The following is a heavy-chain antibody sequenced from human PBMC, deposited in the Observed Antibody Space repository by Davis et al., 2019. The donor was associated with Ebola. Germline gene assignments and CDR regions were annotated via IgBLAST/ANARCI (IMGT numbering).Heavy chain of an antibody. V-gene: IGHV3-23*01. Sequence: PGRSLRLSCAASGFTFSSYAMSWVRQAPGKGLEWVSAISGSGGSTYYADSVKGRFTISRDNSKNTLYLQMNSLRAEDTAVYYCAKDMYSSGWYWDYWGQGTLVTVSS. CDR1: GFTFSSYA. CDR3: AKDMYSSGWYWDY. CDR2: ISGSGGST. J-gene: IGHJ4*02. D-gene: IGHD6-19*01.